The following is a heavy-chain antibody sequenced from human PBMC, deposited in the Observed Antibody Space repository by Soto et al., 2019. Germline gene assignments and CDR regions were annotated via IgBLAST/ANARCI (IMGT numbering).Heavy chain of an antibody. CDR3: ARGDRASPAAH. CDR2: INSNSCGT. CDR1: GYTFTGYF. D-gene: IGHD3-16*02. J-gene: IGHJ4*02. Sequence: QVQLVQSGAEVKKPGSSVQVSCKASGYTFTGYFIHWVRHAPGQRLEWMGWINSNSCGTTYAQKFQGRVTMTRDTSIRTAYMELSRLTSDDPAVYYCARGDRASPAAHGGQGTLVTVSA. V-gene: IGHV1-2*02.